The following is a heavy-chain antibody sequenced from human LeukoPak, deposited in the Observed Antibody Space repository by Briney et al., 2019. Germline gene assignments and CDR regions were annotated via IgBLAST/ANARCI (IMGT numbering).Heavy chain of an antibody. CDR1: GDSITTNSYW. Sequence: PSETLSLTCSISGDSITTNSYWWGWLRQSQGQGLEWIGSIYSSGNSYYNPSLKIRATISPDTSKNHYSLSLTSVTAADTAVYYCARRGIWDLQIGNWFDPWGQGILVTVSS. D-gene: IGHD3-16*01. CDR3: ARRGIWDLQIGNWFDP. CDR2: IYSSGNS. J-gene: IGHJ5*02. V-gene: IGHV4-39*02.